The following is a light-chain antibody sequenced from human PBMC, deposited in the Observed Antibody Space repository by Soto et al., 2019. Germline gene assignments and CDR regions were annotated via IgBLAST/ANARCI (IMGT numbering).Light chain of an antibody. CDR3: AAWDDTVRSYV. CDR1: ISNIGTNY. V-gene: IGLV1-47*01. J-gene: IGLJ1*01. Sequence: CAGGISNIGTNYVHWFQQLPGTAPKVLSNRDNQRPSGVPDRFSGSKSGTSASLAISGLRSEDEAEYYCAAWDDTVRSYVFGTGTKVTVL. CDR2: RDN.